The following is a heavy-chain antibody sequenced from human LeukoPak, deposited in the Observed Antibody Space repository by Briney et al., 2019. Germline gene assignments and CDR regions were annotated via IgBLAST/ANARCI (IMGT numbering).Heavy chain of an antibody. CDR1: GFTFSSYA. J-gene: IGHJ3*02. V-gene: IGHV3-23*01. Sequence: GGSLRLSCAASGFTFSSYAMSWVRQAPGKGLEWASAISGSCGSTYYAYSVKGRFTISRDNSKNTLYLQMNSLRAEDTAVYYCAKDLGIAVAPGDAFDIWGQGTMVTVSS. CDR3: AKDLGIAVAPGDAFDI. D-gene: IGHD6-19*01. CDR2: ISGSCGST.